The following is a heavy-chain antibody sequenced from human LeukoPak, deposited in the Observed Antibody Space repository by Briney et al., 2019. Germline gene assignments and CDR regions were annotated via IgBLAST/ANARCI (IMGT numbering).Heavy chain of an antibody. CDR3: AKAYDFWSGYHLFDY. CDR2: ISGSGGST. Sequence: GGSLRLSCAASGFTFSSYAMSWVRQAPGKGLEWVSAISGSGGSTYYADSVKGRFTISRDNSKNTLYLQMNSLRAEDTAVYYCAKAYDFWSGYHLFDYWGQGTLVTVSS. CDR1: GFTFSSYA. D-gene: IGHD3-3*01. J-gene: IGHJ4*02. V-gene: IGHV3-23*01.